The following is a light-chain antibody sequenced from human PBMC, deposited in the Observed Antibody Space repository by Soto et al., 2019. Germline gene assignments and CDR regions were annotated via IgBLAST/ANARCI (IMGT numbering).Light chain of an antibody. V-gene: IGLV2-18*02. CDR3: SSFTSSSTYV. Sequence: QSALTQPPSVSGSPGQSVAISCTGTSSDVGSYNRVAWYQQSPGTAPKLMIYEVSNRPSGVPDRFSGSKSGNTASLTISGLQAEDEADDYCSSFTSSSTYVFGTGTKLTV. CDR2: EVS. CDR1: SSDVGSYNR. J-gene: IGLJ1*01.